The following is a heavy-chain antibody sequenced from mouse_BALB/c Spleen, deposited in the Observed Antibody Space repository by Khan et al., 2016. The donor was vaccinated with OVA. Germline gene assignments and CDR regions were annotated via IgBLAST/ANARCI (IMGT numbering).Heavy chain of an antibody. Sequence: QVQLQQSGAELARPGASVKMSCKASGYTFTSYTMHWVKQRPGQGLEWIGYIYPSNDYTNYNQRFKDKATLTADISSSTAYMQLSSLTSEDSAVYYGAREGAYYRSDGWFAYWGQGTLVTVSA. J-gene: IGHJ3*01. D-gene: IGHD2-14*01. CDR2: IYPSNDYT. V-gene: IGHV1-4*01. CDR1: GYTFTSYT. CDR3: AREGAYYRSDGWFAY.